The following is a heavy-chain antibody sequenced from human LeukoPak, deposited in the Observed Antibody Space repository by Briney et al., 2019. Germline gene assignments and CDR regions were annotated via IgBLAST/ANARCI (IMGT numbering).Heavy chain of an antibody. CDR3: ARSDFWAPGWFDP. V-gene: IGHV4-59*08. D-gene: IGHD3-3*01. J-gene: IGHJ5*02. CDR2: IYYSGST. Sequence: SETQSLTCTVSGGSISSYYWSWIRQPPGKGLEWIGYIYYSGSTNYNPSLKSRVTISVDTSKNQFSLKLSSVTAADTAVYYCARSDFWAPGWFDPWGQGTLVSVSS. CDR1: GGSISSYY.